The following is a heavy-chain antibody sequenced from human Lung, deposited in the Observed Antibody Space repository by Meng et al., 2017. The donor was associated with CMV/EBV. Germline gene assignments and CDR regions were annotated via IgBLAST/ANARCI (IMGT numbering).Heavy chain of an antibody. CDR1: GFTFSSYS. D-gene: IGHD3-10*01. J-gene: IGHJ4*02. CDR3: ARDTLTMVRGVWVY. V-gene: IGHV3-21*01. CDR2: ISSSSSYI. Sequence: GGXXRLSCAASGFTFSSYSMNWVRQAPGKGLEWVSSISSSSSYIYYADSVKGRFTISRDNAKNSLYLQMNSLRAEDTAVYYCARDTLTMVRGVWVYWGQGTXVTVSS.